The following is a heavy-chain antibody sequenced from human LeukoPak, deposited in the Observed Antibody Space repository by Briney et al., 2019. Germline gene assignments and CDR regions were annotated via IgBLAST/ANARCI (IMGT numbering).Heavy chain of an antibody. V-gene: IGHV1-2*02. J-gene: IGHJ6*03. CDR1: GYTFTGYY. Sequence: ASVKVSCKASGYTFTGYYMHWVRQAPGQGLEWMGWINPNSGGTNYAQKFQGRVTMTRDTSISTAYMELSSLRSEDTAVYYCARVPARLLWFGELLNYYMDVWGKGTTVTVSS. D-gene: IGHD3-10*01. CDR3: ARVPARLLWFGELLNYYMDV. CDR2: INPNSGGT.